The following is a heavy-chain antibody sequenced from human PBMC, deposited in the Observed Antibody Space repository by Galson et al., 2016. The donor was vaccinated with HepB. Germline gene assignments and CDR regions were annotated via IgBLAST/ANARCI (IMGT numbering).Heavy chain of an antibody. CDR1: GFTVSSNY. D-gene: IGHD6-19*01. V-gene: IGHV3-53*01. J-gene: IGHJ6*02. Sequence: SLRLSCAASGFTVSSNYMSWVRQTPGKGLEWVSVIYSGGGTYSADSVKGRFTISRDNSKNTLYLQMNSLRAEDTAVYYCARLRDSSGGYAPTLMDVWGQGTTVTVSS. CDR3: ARLRDSSGGYAPTLMDV. CDR2: IYSGGGT.